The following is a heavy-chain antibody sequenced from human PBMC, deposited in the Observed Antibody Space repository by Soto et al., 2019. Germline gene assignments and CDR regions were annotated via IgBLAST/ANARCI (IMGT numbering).Heavy chain of an antibody. CDR1: GGSCSGYY. CDR2: INHSGST. Sequence: SETLSLTCAVYGGSCSGYYWSWIRQPPGKGLEWIGEINHSGSTNYNPSLKSRVTISVDTSKNQFSLKLSSVTAADTAVYYCATQAPYSSGWSVDAFDIWGQGTMVTVSS. J-gene: IGHJ3*02. CDR3: ATQAPYSSGWSVDAFDI. D-gene: IGHD6-19*01. V-gene: IGHV4-34*01.